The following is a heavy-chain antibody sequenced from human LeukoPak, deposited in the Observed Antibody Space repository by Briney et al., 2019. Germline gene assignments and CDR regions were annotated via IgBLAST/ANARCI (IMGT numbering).Heavy chain of an antibody. CDR3: ARQLYSSGWYGFDY. CDR2: IYYSGST. Sequence: SETLSLTCTVSGVSISSYYWSWIRQPPGKGLEWVGYIYYSGSTNYNPSLKSRVTISVDTSKNQFSLKLSSVTAADTAVYYCARQLYSSGWYGFDYWGQGTLVTVPS. D-gene: IGHD6-19*01. J-gene: IGHJ4*02. V-gene: IGHV4-59*01. CDR1: GVSISSYY.